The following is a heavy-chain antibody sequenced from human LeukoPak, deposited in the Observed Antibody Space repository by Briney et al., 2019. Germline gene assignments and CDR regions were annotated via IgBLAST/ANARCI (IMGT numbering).Heavy chain of an antibody. J-gene: IGHJ4*02. D-gene: IGHD3-10*01. Sequence: GGSLRLSCAASGFTFSSYGMHWVRQAPGKGLEWVAVISYDGSNKYYADSVKGRFTISRDNSKNTLYLQMNSLRAEDTAVYYCAKAHSPMVRGYTEFDYWGQGTLVTVSS. CDR3: AKAHSPMVRGYTEFDY. CDR2: ISYDGSNK. V-gene: IGHV3-30*18. CDR1: GFTFSSYG.